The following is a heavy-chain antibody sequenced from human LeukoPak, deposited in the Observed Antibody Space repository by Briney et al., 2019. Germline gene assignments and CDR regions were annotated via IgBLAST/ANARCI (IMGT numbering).Heavy chain of an antibody. Sequence: ESGPTLVNPTQTLTPTCTFSGFSLSTSGMCVSWIRQPPGKALEWLARIDWDDDKYYSTSLKTRLTISKDTSKNQVVLTMANMDPVDTATYYCARMYYYYDSSGYYPFDYWGQGTLVTVSS. J-gene: IGHJ4*02. D-gene: IGHD3-22*01. CDR3: ARMYYYYDSSGYYPFDY. CDR1: GFSLSTSGMC. CDR2: IDWDDDK. V-gene: IGHV2-70*11.